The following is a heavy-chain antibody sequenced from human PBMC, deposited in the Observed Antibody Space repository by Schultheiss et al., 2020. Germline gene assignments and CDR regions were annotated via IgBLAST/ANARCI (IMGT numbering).Heavy chain of an antibody. D-gene: IGHD6-13*01. V-gene: IGHV3-11*04. CDR3: ARRDFLGIAAAGNYYYMDV. Sequence: GESLKISCAASGFTFSDYYMSWIRQAPGKGLEWVSYISSSGSTIYYADSVKGRFTISRDNAKNSLYLQMNSLRDEDTAVYYCARRDFLGIAAAGNYYYMDVWGKGTTVTVSS. J-gene: IGHJ6*03. CDR1: GFTFSDYY. CDR2: ISSSGSTI.